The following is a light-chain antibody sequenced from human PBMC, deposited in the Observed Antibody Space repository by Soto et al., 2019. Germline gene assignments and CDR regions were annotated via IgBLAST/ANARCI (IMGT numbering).Light chain of an antibody. CDR3: QHWDTYWA. CDR2: DAS. CDR1: RNIERW. Sequence: DIQMTQSPSTLSASLGDRVTITCRARRNIERWLAWYQQKPGKAPRLLIYDASTLETGVPSRFSGGGSGTEFTLTISSLQPDDNATYYCQHWDTYWAFGQGTTVEVE. V-gene: IGKV1-5*01. J-gene: IGKJ1*01.